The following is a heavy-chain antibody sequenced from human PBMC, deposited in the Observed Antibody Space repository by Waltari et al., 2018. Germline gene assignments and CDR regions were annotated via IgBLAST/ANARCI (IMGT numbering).Heavy chain of an antibody. Sequence: QLVQSRAVVNKPCSSLKLSCKASAGSFRLSSISSVRQAPGQGLLWMGGIIPIFGTANYAQKFQGRVTITADESTSTAYMELSSLRSEDTAVYYCASSMLPVGCVYWGQGTLVTVSS. D-gene: IGHD2-15*01. V-gene: IGHV1-69*01. CDR3: ASSMLPVGCVY. CDR1: AGSFRLSS. J-gene: IGHJ4*02. CDR2: IIPIFGTA.